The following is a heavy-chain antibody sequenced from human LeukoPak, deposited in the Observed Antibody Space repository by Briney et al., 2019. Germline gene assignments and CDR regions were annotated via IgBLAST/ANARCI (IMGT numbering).Heavy chain of an antibody. D-gene: IGHD2-2*01. Sequence: PSETLSLTCTVSGGSISSGGYYWSWLRQHPGKGLEWIGYIYYSGSTYYNPSLKSRVTISVDTSKNQFSLKLSSVTAADTAVYYCARALTRIDCSSTSCLGVFDPWGQGTLVTVSS. V-gene: IGHV4-31*03. CDR1: GGSISSGGYY. CDR3: ARALTRIDCSSTSCLGVFDP. J-gene: IGHJ5*02. CDR2: IYYSGST.